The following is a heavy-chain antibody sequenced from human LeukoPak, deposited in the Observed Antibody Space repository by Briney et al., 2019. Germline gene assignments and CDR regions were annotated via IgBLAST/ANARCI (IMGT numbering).Heavy chain of an antibody. CDR2: ISGSSDDI. D-gene: IGHD3-10*02. CDR1: EFTFSSYS. Sequence: GGSLRLSCAGSEFTFSSYSMHWVRQAPGKGLEWVSSISGSSDDIYYADSVKGRFTISRDNAKNSLYLQMNSLRAEDTAVYYCAELGITMIGGVWGKGTTVTISS. CDR3: AELGITMIGGV. J-gene: IGHJ6*04. V-gene: IGHV3-21*01.